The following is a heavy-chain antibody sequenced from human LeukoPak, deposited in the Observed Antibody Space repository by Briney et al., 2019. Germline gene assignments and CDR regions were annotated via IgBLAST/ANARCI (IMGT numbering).Heavy chain of an antibody. V-gene: IGHV3-7*01. D-gene: IGHD1-1*01. J-gene: IGHJ4*02. CDR1: GFTFSGYW. Sequence: GGSLRLSCVASGFTFSGYWMSWVRQAPGKGSEWVANINKDGSEKYYVDSVKGRFTISRDNANKLLYLQMNSLRDEDTAVYYCARDGSSFDYWGQGTLVTVSS. CDR3: ARDGSSFDY. CDR2: INKDGSEK.